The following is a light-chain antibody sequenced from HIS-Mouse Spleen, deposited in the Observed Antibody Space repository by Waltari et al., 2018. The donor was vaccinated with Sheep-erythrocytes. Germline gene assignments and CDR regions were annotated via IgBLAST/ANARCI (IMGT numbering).Light chain of an antibody. CDR2: AAS. V-gene: IGKV1-8*01. Sequence: AIRMTQPPSSLSASPGDRVTITCRASQGISSYLAWYQQKPGKAPKLLIYAASTLQSGVPSRFSGSGSGTDFTLTISCLQSEDFATYYCQQYYSYPSFGQGTRLEIK. CDR1: QGISSY. CDR3: QQYYSYPS. J-gene: IGKJ5*01.